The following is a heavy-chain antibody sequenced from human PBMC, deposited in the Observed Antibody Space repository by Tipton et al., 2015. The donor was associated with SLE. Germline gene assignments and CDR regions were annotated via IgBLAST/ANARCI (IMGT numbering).Heavy chain of an antibody. CDR1: GGSISSTNYF. V-gene: IGHV4-61*01. CDR2: IYYSGST. CDR3: AREGSSWYYFDY. D-gene: IGHD6-13*01. J-gene: IGHJ4*02. Sequence: PGLVKPSQTLSLTCTVSGGSISSTNYFWTWIRQPPGKGLEWIGCIYYSGSTNYNPSLKSRVTISVDTSKNQFSLKLSSVTAADTAVYYCAREGSSWYYFDYWGQGTLVTVSS.